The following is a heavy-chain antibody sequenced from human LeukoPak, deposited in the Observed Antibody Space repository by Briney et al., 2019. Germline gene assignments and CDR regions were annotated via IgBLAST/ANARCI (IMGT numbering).Heavy chain of an antibody. V-gene: IGHV4-59*12. CDR2: IYYSGST. CDR3: AKDVLQYLPYYFDY. D-gene: IGHD4-4*01. J-gene: IGHJ4*02. CDR1: GGSISSYY. Sequence: SETLSLTCTVSGGSISSYYWSWIRQPPGKGLEWIGYIYYSGSTNYNPSLKSRVTISVDTSKNQFSLKLSSVTAADTAVYYCAKDVLQYLPYYFDYWGQGTLVTVSS.